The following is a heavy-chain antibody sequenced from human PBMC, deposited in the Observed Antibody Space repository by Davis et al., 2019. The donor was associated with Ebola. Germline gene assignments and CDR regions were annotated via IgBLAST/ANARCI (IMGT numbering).Heavy chain of an antibody. D-gene: IGHD3-9*01. CDR2: IYPGDSDT. J-gene: IGHJ6*02. CDR1: GCSFTSYW. CDR3: ARLSLDWLYYYYYGMDV. V-gene: IGHV5-51*01. Sequence: GESLKISCKGSGCSFTSYWIGWVRQMPGKGLEWMGIIYPGDSDTRYSPSFQGQVTISADKSISTAYLQWSSLKASDTAMYYCARLSLDWLYYYYYGMDVWGQGTTVTVSS.